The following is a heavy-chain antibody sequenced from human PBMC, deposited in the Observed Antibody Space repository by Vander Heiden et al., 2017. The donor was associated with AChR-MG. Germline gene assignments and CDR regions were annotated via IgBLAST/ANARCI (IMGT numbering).Heavy chain of an antibody. J-gene: IGHJ4*02. Sequence: QVTLRESGPALVKPTQTLTLTCTFSGFSLSTSGMCVSWIRQPPGKALEWLALIDWDDDKYYSTSLKTRLTISKDTSKNQVVLTTTNMEPVDTATYYCARMSRWYSSSWPFDYWGQGTLVTVSS. CDR2: IDWDDDK. D-gene: IGHD6-13*01. CDR1: GFSLSTSGMC. CDR3: ARMSRWYSSSWPFDY. V-gene: IGHV2-70*01.